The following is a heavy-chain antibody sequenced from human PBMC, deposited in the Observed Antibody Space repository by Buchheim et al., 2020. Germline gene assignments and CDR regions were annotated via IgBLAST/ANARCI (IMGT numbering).Heavy chain of an antibody. CDR3: AREFFHGSSGPRSNYFDY. Sequence: QVQLQESGPGLVTPSETLSLTCTVSGGSLSSGYWSWIRQPPGTGLEWMGYISFSGHSLYNPSFESRVTVSVDTSKNPFSLALNSVTAADTAVYYCAREFFHGSSGPRSNYFDYWGQGIL. J-gene: IGHJ4*02. CDR1: GGSLSSGY. D-gene: IGHD3-22*01. V-gene: IGHV4-59*01. CDR2: ISFSGHS.